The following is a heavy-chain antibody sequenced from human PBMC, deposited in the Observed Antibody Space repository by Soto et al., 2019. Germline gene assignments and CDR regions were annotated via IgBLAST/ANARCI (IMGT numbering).Heavy chain of an antibody. V-gene: IGHV6-1*01. D-gene: IGHD6-19*01. CDR3: ASEIAVAGTGAFDI. CDR2: TYYRSKCFN. J-gene: IGHJ3*02. Sequence: PSQTLSLTCAISGDSVSSNSAAWNWIRQSPSRGLKWLGRTYYRSKCFNVFALFVKSRITITPDTSKNQFSLQLNFVTPEDTVVYSCASEIAVAGTGAFDIWGQGTMVTVSS. CDR1: GDSVSSNSAA.